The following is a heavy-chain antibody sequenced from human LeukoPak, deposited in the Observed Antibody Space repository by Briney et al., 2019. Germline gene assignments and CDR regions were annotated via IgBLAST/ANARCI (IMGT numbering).Heavy chain of an antibody. Sequence: SVKVSCKTSGGTFNNSAISWVRLAPGQGLEWLGGIMPLFGTAGYAQKFQGRVTITKDESTRTVYLELTSLTSDDTAVYYCARDVHGDYGSGWFDPWGQGTLVTVSS. J-gene: IGHJ5*02. CDR2: IMPLFGTA. V-gene: IGHV1-69*05. CDR3: ARDVHGDYGSGWFDP. D-gene: IGHD4-17*01. CDR1: GGTFNNSA.